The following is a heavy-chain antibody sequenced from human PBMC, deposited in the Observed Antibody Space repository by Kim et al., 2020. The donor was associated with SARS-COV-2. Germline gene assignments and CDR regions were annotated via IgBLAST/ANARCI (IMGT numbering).Heavy chain of an antibody. J-gene: IGHJ4*02. Sequence: GGSLRLSCEASGFTFSDHAMSWVRRAPGKGLEWVSGISGSSPDTKYADSVRGRFTISRDNSKNTLYLQMDSLRVEDTAVYYCAKDLLYVPGRGYFDSWGQGVLVTVSS. CDR1: GFTFSDHA. V-gene: IGHV3-23*01. CDR2: ISGSSPDT. CDR3: AKDLLYVPGRGYFDS. D-gene: IGHD3-10*01.